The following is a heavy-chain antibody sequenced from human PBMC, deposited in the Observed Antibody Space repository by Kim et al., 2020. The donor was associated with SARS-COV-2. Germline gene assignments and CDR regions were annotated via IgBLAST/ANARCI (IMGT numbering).Heavy chain of an antibody. Sequence: GGSLRLSCAASGFTFDDYAMKWVRQAPGKGLEWVAGITWNSGSIGYADSVKGRFAISRDNAKNSLYLQMNSLRTEDTAVYYCAGWSYYGMDVWGQGTTVTVSS. CDR2: ITWNSGSI. V-gene: IGHV3-9*01. CDR3: AGWSYYGMDV. D-gene: IGHD6-19*01. J-gene: IGHJ6*02. CDR1: GFTFDDYA.